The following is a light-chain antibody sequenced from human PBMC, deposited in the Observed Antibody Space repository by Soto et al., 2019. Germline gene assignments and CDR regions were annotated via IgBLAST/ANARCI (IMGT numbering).Light chain of an antibody. V-gene: IGKV3-11*01. CDR1: QSISSY. Sequence: EIVLTQSPATLSLSPGERATLSCRVSQSISSYLAWYQQKPGQAPRLLIYDASNRATGIPARFSGSGSGTDFTLTISSLEPEDFAVYYCQQRSNFVTFGGGTKVEIK. CDR2: DAS. CDR3: QQRSNFVT. J-gene: IGKJ4*01.